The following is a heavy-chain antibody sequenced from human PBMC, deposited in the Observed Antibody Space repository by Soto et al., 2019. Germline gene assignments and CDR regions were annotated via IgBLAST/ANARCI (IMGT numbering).Heavy chain of an antibody. D-gene: IGHD1-26*01. CDR1: ESTISRDW. Sequence: EVHLVESGGGLVQTGGSLRLSCAISESTISRDWMNWVRQAPGKGLEWVAHTNQDGSEKYYADSVKGRFTIFRDNAKKLLYLQMNSLSAGDTAMYYCSGGVGDAFWGQGTLVTVSS. CDR3: SGGVGDAF. V-gene: IGHV3-7*01. J-gene: IGHJ4*02. CDR2: TNQDGSEK.